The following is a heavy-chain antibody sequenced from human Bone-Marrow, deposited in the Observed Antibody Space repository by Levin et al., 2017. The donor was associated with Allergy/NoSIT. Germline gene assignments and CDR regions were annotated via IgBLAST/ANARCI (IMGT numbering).Heavy chain of an antibody. CDR2: IASSGRT. CDR3: ARDYYGSEKSWVALDI. CDR1: GGSVNSGSYF. J-gene: IGHJ3*02. Sequence: ESLKISCSVSGGSVNSGSYFWNWLRQSPGKGLEWMGYIASSGRTNYNPSFQSRVTISKDTSKNHFSLMLTSVTVADTALYYCARDYYGSEKSWVALDIWGQGTLVNVSS. D-gene: IGHD3-10*01. V-gene: IGHV4-61*03.